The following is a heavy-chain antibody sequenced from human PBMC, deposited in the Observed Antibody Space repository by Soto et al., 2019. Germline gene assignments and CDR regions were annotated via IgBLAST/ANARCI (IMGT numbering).Heavy chain of an antibody. CDR1: GGSISSGGYY. J-gene: IGHJ6*02. V-gene: IGHV4-31*03. Sequence: SETLSLTCTVSGGSISSGGYYWSWIRQHPGKGLEWIGYIYYSGSTYYNPSLKSRVTISVDTSKNQFSLKLSSVTAADTAVYYCARDDLKAISGSYYGMDVWGQGTTVTVSS. D-gene: IGHD3-10*01. CDR2: IYYSGST. CDR3: ARDDLKAISGSYYGMDV.